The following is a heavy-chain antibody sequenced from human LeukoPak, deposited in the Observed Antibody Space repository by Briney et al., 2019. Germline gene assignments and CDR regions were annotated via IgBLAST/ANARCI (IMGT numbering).Heavy chain of an antibody. V-gene: IGHV4-59*01. D-gene: IGHD2-15*01. CDR2: IYYSGST. CDR1: GGSISSDY. Sequence: SETLSVTCTVSGGSISSDYWSCIRQPPGKGLEWIGYIYYSGSTNYNPSLKSRVTISVHTSKNQFSLKLSSVTAADTAVYYCARDKGGRLDPWGQGTLVTVSS. J-gene: IGHJ5*02. CDR3: ARDKGGRLDP.